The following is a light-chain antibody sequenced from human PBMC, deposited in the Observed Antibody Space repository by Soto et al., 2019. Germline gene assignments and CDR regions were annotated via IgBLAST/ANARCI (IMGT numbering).Light chain of an antibody. J-gene: IGKJ3*01. V-gene: IGKV3-11*01. CDR1: QSVSYF. CDR3: QQRSNWLGT. CDR2: DAS. Sequence: EIVLTQSPATLSLSPGERATLSCRASQSVSYFLAWYQQKSGQAPRLLIYDASSRATGIPARFSGSGFETDFTLTISSLETEDFAVYYCQQRSNWLGTFGPGTKVDIK.